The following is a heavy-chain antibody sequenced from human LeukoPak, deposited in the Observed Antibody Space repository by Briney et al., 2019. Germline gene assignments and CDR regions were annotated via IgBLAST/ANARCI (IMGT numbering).Heavy chain of an antibody. CDR1: GYTFTSYD. V-gene: IGHV1-8*01. Sequence: ASVKVSCKASGYTFTSYDINWVRQATGQGLEWMNPNSGNTGYAQKFQGRVTMTRDTSTSTVYMELSSLRSKDTAVYYCAREGFVLHWGQGTLVTVSS. CDR3: AREGFVLH. J-gene: IGHJ4*02. D-gene: IGHD6-6*01. CDR2: NPNSGNT.